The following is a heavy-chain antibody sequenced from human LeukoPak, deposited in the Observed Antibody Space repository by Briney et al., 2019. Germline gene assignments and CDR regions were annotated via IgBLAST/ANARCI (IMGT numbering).Heavy chain of an antibody. CDR3: AREWNSGYLGAYYYYGMDV. CDR2: IYHSGST. Sequence: SETLSLTCAVSGYSISSGYYWGWIRQPPGKGLEWIGSIYHSGSTYYNPSLKSRVTISVDTSKNQFSLKLSSVTAADTAVYYCAREWNSGYLGAYYYYGMDVWGKGTTVTVSS. J-gene: IGHJ6*04. D-gene: IGHD5-12*01. CDR1: GYSISSGYY. V-gene: IGHV4-38-2*02.